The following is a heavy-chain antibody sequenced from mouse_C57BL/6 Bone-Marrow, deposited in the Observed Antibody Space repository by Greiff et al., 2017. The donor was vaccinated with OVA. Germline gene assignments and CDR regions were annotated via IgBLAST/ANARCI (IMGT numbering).Heavy chain of an antibody. D-gene: IGHD2-2*01. CDR2: IYPGSGST. V-gene: IGHV1-55*01. Sequence: VQLQQPGAELVKPGASVKMSCKASGYTFTSDWITWVKQRPGQGLEWIGDIYPGSGSTNYNEKFKSKATLTVDTSSSTAYMQLSSLTSEDSAVYYCARSTMVTYWYFDVWGTGTTVTVSS. J-gene: IGHJ1*03. CDR1: GYTFTSDW. CDR3: ARSTMVTYWYFDV.